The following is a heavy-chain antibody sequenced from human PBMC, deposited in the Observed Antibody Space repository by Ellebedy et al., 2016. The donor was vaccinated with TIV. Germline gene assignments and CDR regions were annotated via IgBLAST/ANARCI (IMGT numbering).Heavy chain of an antibody. CDR1: GGTFSNYA. CDR3: ARVAVAGNYYYYYMDV. J-gene: IGHJ6*03. V-gene: IGHV1-69*10. D-gene: IGHD6-19*01. Sequence: ASVKVSCKASGGTFSNYAITWVRQAPGQGLEWMGGIIPILSVASYAQNFQGRVTMTADKSTSTAYMELFSLRSEDTAVYYCARVAVAGNYYYYYMDVWGKGTTVTVSS. CDR2: IIPILSVA.